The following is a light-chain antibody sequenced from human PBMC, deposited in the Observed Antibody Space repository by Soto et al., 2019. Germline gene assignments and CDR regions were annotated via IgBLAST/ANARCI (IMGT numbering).Light chain of an antibody. J-gene: IGLJ2*01. CDR2: EVT. Sequence: QSVLTQPASVSGSPGQSITISCTGTSSDVGGFTFVSWYQQRPGKAPRLMIFEVTNRPSGVSSRFSGSKSGTTASLTISGLQAEDEADYYCTSYTSISTLLFGGGTKLTVL. V-gene: IGLV2-14*01. CDR3: TSYTSISTLL. CDR1: SSDVGGFTF.